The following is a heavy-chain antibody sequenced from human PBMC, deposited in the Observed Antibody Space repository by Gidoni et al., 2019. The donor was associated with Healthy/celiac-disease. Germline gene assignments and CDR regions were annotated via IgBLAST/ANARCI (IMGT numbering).Heavy chain of an antibody. D-gene: IGHD1-26*01. CDR1: GGSFSGYY. J-gene: IGHJ4*02. CDR2: INHSGST. Sequence: QVQLQQWGAGLLKPSETLSLTCAVYGGSFSGYYWSWIRQPPGKGLEWIGEINHSGSTNYNPSRKSRVTISVDTSKNQCSLKLSSVTAADTAVYYCARGFLYSGSYYDYWGQGTLVTVSS. V-gene: IGHV4-34*01. CDR3: ARGFLYSGSYYDY.